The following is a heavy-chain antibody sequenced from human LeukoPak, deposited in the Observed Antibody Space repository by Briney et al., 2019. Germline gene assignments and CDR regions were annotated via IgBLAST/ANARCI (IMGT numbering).Heavy chain of an antibody. J-gene: IGHJ4*02. V-gene: IGHV3-30-3*01. CDR1: GFTFSSYA. CDR3: ARDFGWLSYFDY. Sequence: PGGSLRLSCTASGFTFSSYAMHWVRQAPGKGLEWVAVISYDGSNKYYADSVKGRFTISRDNSKNTLYLQMNSLRAEDTAVYYCARDFGWLSYFDYWGQGTLVTVSS. D-gene: IGHD3-9*01. CDR2: ISYDGSNK.